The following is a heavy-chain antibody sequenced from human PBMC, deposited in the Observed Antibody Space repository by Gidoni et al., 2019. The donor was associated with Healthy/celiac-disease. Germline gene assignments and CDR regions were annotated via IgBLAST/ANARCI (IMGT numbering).Heavy chain of an antibody. J-gene: IGHJ4*02. CDR3: AKDRPCSSTSCSQGGFDY. CDR1: GFTFDDYA. V-gene: IGHV3-9*01. D-gene: IGHD2-2*01. Sequence: EVQLVESGGGLVQPGRSLRLSRAASGFTFDDYAMHWVRQAPGKGLEWVSGISWNSGSIGYADSVKGRFTISRDNAKNSLYLQMNSLRAEDTALYYCAKDRPCSSTSCSQGGFDYWGQGTLVTVSS. CDR2: ISWNSGSI.